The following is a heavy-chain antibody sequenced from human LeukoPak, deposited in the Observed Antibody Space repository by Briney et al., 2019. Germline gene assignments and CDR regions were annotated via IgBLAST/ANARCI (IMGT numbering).Heavy chain of an antibody. V-gene: IGHV4-59*01. D-gene: IGHD4-17*01. Sequence: SETLSLTCTVSGGSISSYYWSWIRQPPGKGLEWIGHIYYSGIHNYNPSLKSRVTISVDTSKNLFSLKLYSVTAADTAVYYCARPGGTVTTDAFDIWGQGTMVTVSS. CDR3: ARPGGTVTTDAFDI. CDR1: GGSISSYY. CDR2: IYYSGIH. J-gene: IGHJ3*02.